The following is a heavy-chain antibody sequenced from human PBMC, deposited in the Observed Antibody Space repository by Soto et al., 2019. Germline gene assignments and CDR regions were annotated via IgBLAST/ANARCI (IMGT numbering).Heavy chain of an antibody. CDR1: GFTFRSYG. J-gene: IGHJ4*02. Sequence: QVQRVESGGGVVQPGRSLRLSCAASGFTFRSYGMHWVRQAPGKGLEWVAVISYDGSNKYYADSVKGRFTISRDNSKNTLYLQMNSLRAEDTAVYYCAKDMLIATITYLDYWGQGTLVTVSS. CDR3: AKDMLIATITYLDY. D-gene: IGHD5-12*01. CDR2: ISYDGSNK. V-gene: IGHV3-30*18.